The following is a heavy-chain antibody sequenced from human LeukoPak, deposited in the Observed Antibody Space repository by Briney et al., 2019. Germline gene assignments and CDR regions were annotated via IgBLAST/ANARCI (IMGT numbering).Heavy chain of an antibody. J-gene: IGHJ4*02. D-gene: IGHD1/OR15-1a*01. CDR2: ISYDGSNK. Sequence: GGSLRLSCAASGFTFSSYGMHWVRQAPGKGLEWVAVISYDGSNKYYADSVKGRFTISRDNSKNTLYLQMNSLRSEDTAVYYCARGSYREQPTPIDYWGQGTLVTVSS. V-gene: IGHV3-30*03. CDR1: GFTFSSYG. CDR3: ARGSYREQPTPIDY.